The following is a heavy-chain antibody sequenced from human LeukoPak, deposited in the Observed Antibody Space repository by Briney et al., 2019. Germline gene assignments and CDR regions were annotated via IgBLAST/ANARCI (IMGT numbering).Heavy chain of an antibody. J-gene: IGHJ4*02. D-gene: IGHD6-19*01. CDR2: INHSGST. Sequence: PETLSLTCAVYGGSFSGYYWSWIRQPPGKGLEWIGEINHSGSTNYNPSLKSRVTISVDTSKNQFSLKLSSVTAADTAVYYCARGRPAVVDYWGQGTLVTVSS. CDR1: GGSFSGYY. V-gene: IGHV4-34*01. CDR3: ARGRPAVVDY.